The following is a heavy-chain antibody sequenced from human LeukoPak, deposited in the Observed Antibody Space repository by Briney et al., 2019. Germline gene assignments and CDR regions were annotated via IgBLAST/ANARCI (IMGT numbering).Heavy chain of an antibody. J-gene: IGHJ3*02. V-gene: IGHV4-30-4*08. D-gene: IGHD5-12*01. CDR2: IYYSGST. CDR3: ARFAGYSGYGDAFDI. Sequence: SQTLSLTCTVSGGSISSGDYYWSWIRQPPGKGLEWIGYIYYSGSTYYNPSLKCRVTISVDTSKNQFSLKLSSVTAADTAVYYCARFAGYSGYGDAFDIWGQGTMVTVSS. CDR1: GGSISSGDYY.